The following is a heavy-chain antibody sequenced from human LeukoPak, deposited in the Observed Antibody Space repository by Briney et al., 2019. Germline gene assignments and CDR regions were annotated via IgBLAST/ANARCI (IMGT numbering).Heavy chain of an antibody. Sequence: PSETLSLTCAVYGGSFSGYYWSWIRQPPGKGLEWIGEINHSGSTNYNPSLKSRVTISVDTSKNQFSLKLSSVTAADTAVYYCARGLRRGSCYRGTGCTYLRGSFDYWGQGTLVTVSS. V-gene: IGHV4-34*01. D-gene: IGHD2-15*01. J-gene: IGHJ4*02. CDR1: GGSFSGYY. CDR3: ARGLRRGSCYRGTGCTYLRGSFDY. CDR2: INHSGST.